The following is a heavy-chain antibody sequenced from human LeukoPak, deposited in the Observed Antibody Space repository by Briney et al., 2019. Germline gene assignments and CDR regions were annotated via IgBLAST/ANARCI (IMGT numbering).Heavy chain of an antibody. V-gene: IGHV1-2*02. D-gene: IGHD1-26*01. Sequence: ASVKVSCKASGYTLTGYYMHWVRQAPGQGLEWMGWINPNSGGTNYAQKFQGRVTMTRDTSISTAYMELSRLRSDDTAVYYCARDSGSYRPLDYWGQGTLVTVSS. J-gene: IGHJ4*02. CDR3: ARDSGSYRPLDY. CDR1: GYTLTGYY. CDR2: INPNSGGT.